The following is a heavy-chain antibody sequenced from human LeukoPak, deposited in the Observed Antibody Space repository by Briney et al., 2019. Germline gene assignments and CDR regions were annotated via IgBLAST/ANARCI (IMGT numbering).Heavy chain of an antibody. CDR1: GGSISSSSYY. CDR3: ARGSPYVLMVYDQGPLWPY. V-gene: IGHV4-39*01. Sequence: SETLSLTCTVSGGSISSSSYYWGWIRQPPGKGLEWIGSIYYSGSTYYNPSLKSRVTISVDTSKNQFSLKLSSVTAADTAVYYCARGSPYVLMVYDQGPLWPYWGQGTLVTVSS. CDR2: IYYSGST. D-gene: IGHD2-8*01. J-gene: IGHJ4*02.